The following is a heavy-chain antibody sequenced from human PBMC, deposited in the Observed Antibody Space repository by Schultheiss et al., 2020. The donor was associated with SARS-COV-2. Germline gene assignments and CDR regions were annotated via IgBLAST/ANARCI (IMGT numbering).Heavy chain of an antibody. CDR1: GGSISSGGYY. V-gene: IGHV4-31*03. CDR3: ARDEAYYDILTGYYRGDGFDY. J-gene: IGHJ4*02. D-gene: IGHD3-9*01. CDR2: IYYSGST. Sequence: SETLSLTCTVSGGSISSGGYYWSWIRQHPGKGLEWIGYIYYSGSTYYNPSLKSRVTISVDTSKNQFSLKLSSVTAADTAVYYCARDEAYYDILTGYYRGDGFDYWGQRTLVTVSS.